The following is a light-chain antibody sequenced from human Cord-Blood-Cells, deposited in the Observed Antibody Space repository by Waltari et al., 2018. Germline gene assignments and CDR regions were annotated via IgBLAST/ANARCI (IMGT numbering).Light chain of an antibody. CDR3: CSYAGSSTNWV. CDR2: EGS. V-gene: IGLV2-23*01. CDR1: SSDVGSYNL. Sequence: QSALTQPASVSGSPGQSITISCTGTSSDVGSYNLVSWYQQHPGKAPNLMIYEGSKRPSGVSNRFSGSKSGNTASLTISGLQAEDEADYYCCSYAGSSTNWVFGGGTKLTVL. J-gene: IGLJ3*02.